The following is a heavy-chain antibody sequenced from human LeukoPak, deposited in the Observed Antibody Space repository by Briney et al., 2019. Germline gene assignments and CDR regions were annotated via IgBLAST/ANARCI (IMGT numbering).Heavy chain of an antibody. CDR2: ISPSGGST. J-gene: IGHJ4*02. CDR3: ARDFGYSSRWSVLDC. CDR1: GYTFTSNY. V-gene: IGHV1-46*01. Sequence: GASVKVSCKAFGYTFTSNYMHWVRQAPGQGPEWMGVISPSGGSTTYAQKFQGRVTLTRDMSTSTDYLELSSLRSEDTAVYYCARDFGYSSRWSVLDCWGQGTLVTVSS. D-gene: IGHD6-13*01.